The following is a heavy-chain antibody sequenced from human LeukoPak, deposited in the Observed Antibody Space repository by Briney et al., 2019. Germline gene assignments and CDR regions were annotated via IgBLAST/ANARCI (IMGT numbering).Heavy chain of an antibody. Sequence: PGGSLRLSCAASGFTFSGYAMSWVRQAPGKGLEWVSIISGSGDSTYYADSVKGRFTISRDNSKNTLYLQMNSLRAEDTAVYYCAKLDGSSWLYYFDYWGQGTLVTVSS. CDR2: ISGSGDST. J-gene: IGHJ4*02. D-gene: IGHD6-13*01. V-gene: IGHV3-23*01. CDR1: GFTFSGYA. CDR3: AKLDGSSWLYYFDY.